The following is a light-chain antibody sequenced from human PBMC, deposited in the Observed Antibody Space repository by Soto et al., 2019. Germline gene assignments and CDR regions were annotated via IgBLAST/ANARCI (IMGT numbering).Light chain of an antibody. CDR2: DAS. Sequence: EIVLTQSPATLSLSPGERATLSCRASQSVISYLAWYQQKPGQAPRLLIYDASNRATGIPARFSGSGSGTDFTLTISSLEPEDFAVYYCQQRSNWPRAVTFGQGTRLEI. CDR1: QSVISY. CDR3: QQRSNWPRAVT. V-gene: IGKV3-11*01. J-gene: IGKJ5*01.